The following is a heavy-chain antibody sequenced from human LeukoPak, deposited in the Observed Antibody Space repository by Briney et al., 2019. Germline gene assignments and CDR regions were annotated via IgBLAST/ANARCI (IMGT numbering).Heavy chain of an antibody. D-gene: IGHD5/OR15-5a*01. CDR3: ASARTYRVYDWDH. J-gene: IGHJ4*02. Sequence: GGSLRLPCAASGFTFRDHYMEWLRQAPGKGREWVGRTRNKHNNYTTEYAAGVKDRLTISRDDSKSSLYLQMNSLKAEDTDVSYCASARTYRVYDWDHWGQGTLVTVSS. V-gene: IGHV3-72*01. CDR2: TRNKHNNYTT. CDR1: GFTFRDHY.